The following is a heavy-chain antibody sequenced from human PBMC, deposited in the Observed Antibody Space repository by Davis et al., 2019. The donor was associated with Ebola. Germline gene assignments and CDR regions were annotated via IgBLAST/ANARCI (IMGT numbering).Heavy chain of an antibody. V-gene: IGHV3-74*01. CDR3: ARGGYSYPADY. Sequence: GESLKISCAASGFTFSSYAMSWVRQAPGKGLVWVSRINSDESSTSYADSVKGRFTISRDNAKNTLYLQMNSLRAEDTAVYYCARGGYSYPADYWGQGTLVTVSS. D-gene: IGHD5-18*01. J-gene: IGHJ4*02. CDR2: INSDESST. CDR1: GFTFSSYA.